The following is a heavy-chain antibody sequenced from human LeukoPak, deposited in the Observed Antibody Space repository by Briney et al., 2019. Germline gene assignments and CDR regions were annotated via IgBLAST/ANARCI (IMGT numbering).Heavy chain of an antibody. Sequence: ASVKVSCKSSGYTFTSYHIHWVRQAPGQGLEWMGKINPSDGRTTYTQKFQGRLTMARDTSTSTVYMELSSLRSEDTAVYYCARGSDIVVVPTADYYYYMDVWGKGTTVTVSS. J-gene: IGHJ6*03. CDR2: INPSDGRT. D-gene: IGHD2-2*01. CDR1: GYTFTSYH. V-gene: IGHV1-46*01. CDR3: ARGSDIVVVPTADYYYYMDV.